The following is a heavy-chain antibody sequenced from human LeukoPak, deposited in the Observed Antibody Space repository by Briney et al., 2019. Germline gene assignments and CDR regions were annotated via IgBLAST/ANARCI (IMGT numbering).Heavy chain of an antibody. J-gene: IGHJ3*02. V-gene: IGHV1-2*02. D-gene: IGHD3-3*01. CDR1: GYTFTGYY. CDR2: INPNSGGT. Sequence: ASVKVSCKASGYTFTGYYMHWVRQAPGQGLEWMGWINPNSGGTNYAQKFQGRVTMTRDTSISTAYMELSRLRSDDTAVYYCARDLRFLEWLLSAFDIWGQGTMVTVSS. CDR3: ARDLRFLEWLLSAFDI.